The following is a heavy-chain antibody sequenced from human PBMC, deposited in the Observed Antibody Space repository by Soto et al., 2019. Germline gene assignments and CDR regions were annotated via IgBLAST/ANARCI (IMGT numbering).Heavy chain of an antibody. CDR3: AGRCDGTNCLAHFDY. CDR2: IIPIFVTP. J-gene: IGHJ4*02. Sequence: GASVKVSCKASGVTFNNYVINWVRQAPGQGLEWMAGIIPIFVTPNYAQKFQGRVTITADKSTSTAYMEMNSLRYEDTAVYYCAGRCDGTNCLAHFDYWGQGTLVTVSS. D-gene: IGHD2-2*01. V-gene: IGHV1-69*06. CDR1: GVTFNNYV.